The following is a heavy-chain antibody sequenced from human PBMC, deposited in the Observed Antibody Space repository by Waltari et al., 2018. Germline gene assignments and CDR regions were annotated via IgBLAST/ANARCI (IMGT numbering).Heavy chain of an antibody. D-gene: IGHD3-16*01. CDR3: ARDPLGGEGDAFDI. J-gene: IGHJ3*02. Sequence: EVQLVESGGGLVQPGGSLRLSCAASGFTFSSYSMNWVRQAPGKGLEWVSYMSSSSSTIYYADSVKGRFTISRDNAKNSLYLQMNSLRAEDTAVYYCARDPLGGEGDAFDIWGQGTMVTVSS. CDR1: GFTFSSYS. V-gene: IGHV3-48*01. CDR2: MSSSSSTI.